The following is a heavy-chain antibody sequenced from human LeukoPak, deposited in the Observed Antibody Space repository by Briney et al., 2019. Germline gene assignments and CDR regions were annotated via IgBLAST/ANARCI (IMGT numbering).Heavy chain of an antibody. Sequence: PGGSLILSCAASGFPFKSYSMNLVRQAPGNGLESGSSITGINSYIYYAHPVKGRFTIPRDNPKNSLYLQMNSLRAEDTAVYYRARGEKGSSGWPNWFDPWGQGTLVTVSS. CDR1: GFPFKSYS. CDR2: ITGINSYI. V-gene: IGHV3-21*01. J-gene: IGHJ5*02. D-gene: IGHD6-19*01. CDR3: ARGEKGSSGWPNWFDP.